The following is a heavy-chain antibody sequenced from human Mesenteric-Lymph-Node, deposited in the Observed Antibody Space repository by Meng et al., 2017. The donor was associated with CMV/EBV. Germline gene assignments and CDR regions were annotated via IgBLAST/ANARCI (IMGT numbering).Heavy chain of an antibody. V-gene: IGHV3-21*01. J-gene: IGHJ4*02. CDR3: ARGRSQKYCSGSSCYYY. CDR1: GFTFNSNG. Sequence: GESLKISCAASGFTFNSNGMNWVRQAPGQGLEWVSSITMSSSNIYYADSVKGRFTVSRDNAKDSLFLQMNSLRAEDTAVYYCARGRSQKYCSGSSCYYYWGRGTLVTVSS. D-gene: IGHD2-15*01. CDR2: ITMSSSNI.